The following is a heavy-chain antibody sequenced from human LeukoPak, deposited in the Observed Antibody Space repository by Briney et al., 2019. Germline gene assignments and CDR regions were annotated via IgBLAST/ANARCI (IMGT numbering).Heavy chain of an antibody. CDR2: IGTAGDA. D-gene: IGHD2-15*01. V-gene: IGHV3-13*01. CDR3: ARAGRKLPYVDY. J-gene: IGHJ4*02. Sequence: GGSLRLSCAASGFTCSSYDMHWVRQVTGKGLEWVSGIGTAGDAYYRDSVKGRFTISRENAKNSLYLQMNSLRAEDTAVYYCARAGRKLPYVDYWGQGTLVTVSS. CDR1: GFTCSSYD.